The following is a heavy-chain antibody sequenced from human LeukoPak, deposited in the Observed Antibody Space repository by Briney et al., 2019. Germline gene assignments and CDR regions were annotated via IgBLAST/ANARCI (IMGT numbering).Heavy chain of an antibody. Sequence: SETLSLTCAVYGGSFSGYYWSWIRQPPGRGLEWIGEINHSGSTNYNPSLKSRVTISVDTSKNQFSLKLSSVTAADTAVYYCARGDGVATITYFDYWGQGTLVTVSS. CDR3: ARGDGVATITYFDY. J-gene: IGHJ4*02. CDR2: INHSGST. V-gene: IGHV4-34*09. D-gene: IGHD5-12*01. CDR1: GGSFSGYY.